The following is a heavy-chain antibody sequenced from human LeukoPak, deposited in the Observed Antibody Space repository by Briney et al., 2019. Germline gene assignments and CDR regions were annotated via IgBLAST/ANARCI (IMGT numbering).Heavy chain of an antibody. D-gene: IGHD6-13*01. J-gene: IGHJ4*02. Sequence: GGSLRLSCAASGFTFSSYEMNWVRQAPGKGLEWVSYIRGSGKIMYYANSVKGRFTISRDSAKNSLYLQMNSLRAEDTAVYYCAREAAAPDWGQGTLVTVSS. CDR3: AREAAAPD. CDR2: IRGSGKIM. V-gene: IGHV3-48*03. CDR1: GFTFSSYE.